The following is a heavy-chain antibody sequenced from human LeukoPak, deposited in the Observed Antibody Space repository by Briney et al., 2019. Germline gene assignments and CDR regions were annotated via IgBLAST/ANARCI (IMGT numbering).Heavy chain of an antibody. CDR1: GFTFSRYW. D-gene: IGHD3-3*01. Sequence: GGSLRLSCAASGFTFSRYWMTWVSQAPGKGLEWVANIKQDGSEKYYVGSVMGRFTISRDNAKNSLFRQMNSLRAEDTAVYYCARPHSISGDDAFDIWGHGTMVSVSS. CDR3: ARPHSISGDDAFDI. CDR2: IKQDGSEK. J-gene: IGHJ3*02. V-gene: IGHV3-7*01.